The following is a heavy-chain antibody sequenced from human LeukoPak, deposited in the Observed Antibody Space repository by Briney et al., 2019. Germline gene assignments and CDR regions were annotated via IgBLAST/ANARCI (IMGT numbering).Heavy chain of an antibody. CDR1: GGSISSYY. CDR2: IYTSGST. V-gene: IGHV4-4*07. CDR3: ARDTYYYGSGSYGLDY. D-gene: IGHD3-10*01. Sequence: KSSETLSLTCTVSGGSISSYYWSWIRQPAGKGLEWIGRIYTSGSTNYNPSLKSRVTMSVDTSKNQFSLKLSSVTAADTAVYYCARDTYYYGSGSYGLDYWGQGTLVTVSS. J-gene: IGHJ4*02.